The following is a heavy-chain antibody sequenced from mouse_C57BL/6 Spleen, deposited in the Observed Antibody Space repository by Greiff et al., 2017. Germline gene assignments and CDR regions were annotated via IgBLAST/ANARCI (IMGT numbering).Heavy chain of an antibody. D-gene: IGHD6-1*01. J-gene: IGHJ3*01. Sequence: QVQLQQPGAELVKPGASVKLSCKASGYTFTSYWMQWVKQRPGQGLEWIGEIDPSDRYTNYNQKFKGKATLTVDTSSSTAYMQLSSLTSEDSAVYYCASPTSSTPWLAYWGQGTLVTVSA. V-gene: IGHV1-50*01. CDR2: IDPSDRYT. CDR3: ASPTSSTPWLAY. CDR1: GYTFTSYW.